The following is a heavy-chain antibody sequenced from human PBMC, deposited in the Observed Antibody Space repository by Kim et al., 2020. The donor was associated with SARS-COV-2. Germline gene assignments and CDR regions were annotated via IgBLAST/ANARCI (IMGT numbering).Heavy chain of an antibody. CDR3: VRDRMGGAFDM. CDR2: ITKSSTTI. J-gene: IGHJ3*02. V-gene: IGHV3-48*02. CDR1: GFTFSAYD. Sequence: GGSLRLSCATSGFTFSAYDMNWVRQAPGKGLEWHSFITKSSTTIYYADSVEGRFTISRDNAKNSLFLQMKSLRDEDTALYYCVRDRMGGAFDMWGQGTMV. D-gene: IGHD3-16*01.